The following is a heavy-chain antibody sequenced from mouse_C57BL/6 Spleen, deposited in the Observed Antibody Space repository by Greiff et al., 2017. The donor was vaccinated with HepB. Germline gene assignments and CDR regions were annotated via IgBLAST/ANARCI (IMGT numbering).Heavy chain of an antibody. J-gene: IGHJ2*01. Sequence: VQVVESGPELVQPGASVKISCKASGYAFSSSWMNWVKQRPGKGLEWIVRIYPGDGDTNYNGKFKGKATLTADKTSSTAYMHLSSLTSEDAAVYVCVLQLRLGGYLDYWGRGTTLTVSS. V-gene: IGHV1-82*01. D-gene: IGHD3-2*02. CDR3: VLQLRLGGYLDY. CDR1: GYAFSSSW. CDR2: IYPGDGDT.